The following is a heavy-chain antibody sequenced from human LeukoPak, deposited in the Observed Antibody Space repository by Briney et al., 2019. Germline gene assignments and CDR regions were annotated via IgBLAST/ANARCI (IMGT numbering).Heavy chain of an antibody. CDR1: GGSISSYY. D-gene: IGHD3-3*01. J-gene: IGHJ4*02. CDR3: ARDRGAYDFWSGYKT. V-gene: IGHV4-59*12. CDR2: IYYSGST. Sequence: SETLSLTCTVSGGSISSYYWSWIRQPPGKGLEWIGYIYYSGSTNYNPSLKSRVTMSVDTSKNQFSLKLSSVTAADTAVYYCARDRGAYDFWSGYKTWGQGTLVTVSS.